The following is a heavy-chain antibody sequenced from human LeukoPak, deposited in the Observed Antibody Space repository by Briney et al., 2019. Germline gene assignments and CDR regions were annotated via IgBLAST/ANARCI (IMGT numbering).Heavy chain of an antibody. Sequence: GRSLRLSCAASGFTFTTYGMHWVRQAPLKGLEWLAAISYDGRNQNYADSVKGRFTIFRDNSQNTLYLQMNSLRAEDTALYYCVKDRTINGRSSPFDSWGQGTLVTVSS. D-gene: IGHD1-26*01. V-gene: IGHV3-30*18. CDR2: ISYDGRNQ. J-gene: IGHJ4*02. CDR3: VKDRTINGRSSPFDS. CDR1: GFTFTTYG.